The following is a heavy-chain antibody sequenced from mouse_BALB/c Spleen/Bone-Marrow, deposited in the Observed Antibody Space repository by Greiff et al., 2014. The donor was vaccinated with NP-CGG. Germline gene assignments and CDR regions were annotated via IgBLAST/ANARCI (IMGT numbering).Heavy chain of an antibody. CDR1: GFTFSDYA. V-gene: IGHV5-9-1*01. Sequence: EVKLMESGGGLVKPGGSLKLSCAASGFTFSDYAMSWVRLTPEKRLEWVATISSGGRYTYYIDSVKGRLTISRDNGKNTLYLQMSSLRSEDTAMFYCTRSGGENALDFWGQGTSVTVSS. J-gene: IGHJ4*01. CDR2: ISSGGRYT. CDR3: TRSGGENALDF.